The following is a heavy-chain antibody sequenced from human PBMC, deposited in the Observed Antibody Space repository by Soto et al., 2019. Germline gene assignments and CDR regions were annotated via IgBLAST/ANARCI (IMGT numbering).Heavy chain of an antibody. J-gene: IGHJ4*02. Sequence: ASVKVSCKASGYTFTSYAMHWVRQAPGQRLEWMGWINAGNGNTKYSQKFQGRVTMTRNTSISTAYMELSSLRSEDTAVYYCARGGIQGSSWYYFDYWGQGTLVTVSS. CDR3: ARGGIQGSSWYYFDY. V-gene: IGHV1-3*01. CDR2: INAGNGNT. D-gene: IGHD6-13*01. CDR1: GYTFTSYA.